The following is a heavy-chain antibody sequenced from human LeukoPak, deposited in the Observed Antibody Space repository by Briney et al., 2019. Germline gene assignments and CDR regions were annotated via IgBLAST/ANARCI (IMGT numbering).Heavy chain of an antibody. CDR1: GYTFTGYY. Sequence: ASVKVSCKASGYTFTGYYMHWVRQAPGQGLEWMGWINPNSGGTNYAQKFQGRVTMTRDTSISTAYMEPSRLRSDDTAVYYCARDQGSGWYGSDYWGQGTLVTVSS. V-gene: IGHV1-2*02. J-gene: IGHJ4*02. CDR2: INPNSGGT. D-gene: IGHD6-19*01. CDR3: ARDQGSGWYGSDY.